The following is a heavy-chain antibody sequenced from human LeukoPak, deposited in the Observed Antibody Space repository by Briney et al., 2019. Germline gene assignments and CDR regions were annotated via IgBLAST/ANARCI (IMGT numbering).Heavy chain of an antibody. Sequence: ASVKVSCTASGYTFTSYTFHWVRQAPGQRLEWMGWINAGNGDTKCLQKFQGRVTITRDTSANTAYMELSSLRSGDTAVYYCTKSRGVITWFDPWGQGTLVTVSS. CDR3: TKSRGVITWFDP. J-gene: IGHJ5*02. D-gene: IGHD3-10*01. V-gene: IGHV1-3*01. CDR2: INAGNGDT. CDR1: GYTFTSYT.